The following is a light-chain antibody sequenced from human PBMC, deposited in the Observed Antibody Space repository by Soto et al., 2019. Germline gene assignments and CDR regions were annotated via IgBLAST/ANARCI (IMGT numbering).Light chain of an antibody. CDR2: DAS. Sequence: EIVLTQAPATLSLSPGERRTLCCRASQSVSSYLAWYQQKPGQAPPLXXYDASNRATGIPARFSGSGCGTDFTLTISSLEPEDFAVYYGQQRSNWPTWTFGQGTKVDIK. V-gene: IGKV3-11*01. CDR1: QSVSSY. CDR3: QQRSNWPTWT. J-gene: IGKJ1*01.